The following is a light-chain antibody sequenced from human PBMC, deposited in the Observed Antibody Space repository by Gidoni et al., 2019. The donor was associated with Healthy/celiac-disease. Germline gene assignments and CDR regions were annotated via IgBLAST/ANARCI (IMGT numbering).Light chain of an antibody. V-gene: IGKV1-33*01. CDR2: DAS. CDR3: QQYDNILLFT. CDR1: QDISNY. Sequence: DIQMTQSPSSLSASVGDRVTITCQASQDISNYLNWYQQKPGKAPKLLMNDASNLETGVPSRSSGSGSGTDFTITISSLQQEDIATNYCQQYDNILLFTFGPGTKVDIK. J-gene: IGKJ3*01.